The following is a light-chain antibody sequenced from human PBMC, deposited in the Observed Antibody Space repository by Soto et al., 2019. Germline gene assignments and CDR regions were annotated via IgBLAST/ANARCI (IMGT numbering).Light chain of an antibody. CDR3: QQSYTTPRT. Sequence: DIQMTQSPSSLSASVGDRVTITCRASQSIGSYLNWYQHKPGRAPKVLIFAASSLQSEVPSRFSGSGSGAEFTLTISNRQPEDFATYYCQQSYTTPRTFGQGTRLEIK. J-gene: IGKJ2*01. CDR1: QSIGSY. V-gene: IGKV1-39*01. CDR2: AAS.